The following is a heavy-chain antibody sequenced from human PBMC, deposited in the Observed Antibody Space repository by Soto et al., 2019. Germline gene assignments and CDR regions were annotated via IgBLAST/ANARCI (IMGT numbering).Heavy chain of an antibody. J-gene: IGHJ4*02. CDR1: GGSFSGYY. D-gene: IGHD3-9*01. V-gene: IGHV4-34*01. CDR2: INHSGST. Sequence: TSETLSLTCAVYGGSFSGYYWSWIRQPPGKGLEWIGEINHSGSTNYNPSLKSRVTISVDTSKNQFSLKLSSVTAADTAVYYCARLDILTGYYYFDYWGQGTLVTVSS. CDR3: ARLDILTGYYYFDY.